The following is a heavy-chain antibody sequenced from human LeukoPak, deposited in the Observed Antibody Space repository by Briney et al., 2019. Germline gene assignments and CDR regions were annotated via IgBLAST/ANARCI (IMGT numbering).Heavy chain of an antibody. J-gene: IGHJ4*02. CDR1: GITFGDYP. CDR3: TAVPLY. D-gene: IGHD3-10*02. Sequence: GGSLRLSCTVSGITFGDYPMSWVRQAPGRGLEWVAFMRSRAYGGTTQYAASVKGRFIISRDDSKSTACLQMNSLKTDDTAVYYCTAVPLYWGQGTQVTVSS. CDR2: MRSRAYGGTT. V-gene: IGHV3-49*04.